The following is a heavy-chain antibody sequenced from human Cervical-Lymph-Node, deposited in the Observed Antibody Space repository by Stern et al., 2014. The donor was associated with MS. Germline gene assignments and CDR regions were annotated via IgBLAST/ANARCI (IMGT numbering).Heavy chain of an antibody. CDR2: MNPNSGNT. J-gene: IGHJ6*02. CDR3: AKGLPDDFWSVYYSVGHYHAMDV. V-gene: IGHV1-8*01. D-gene: IGHD3-3*01. CDR1: GYTFTNYD. Sequence: QVQLVQSGAEVKKPGASVRVSCKASGYTFTNYDINWVRQATGQGLEWMGWMNPNSGNTAYAQKFQGRVTMTRNTSIGTAYMELSSLKSEDSAIYYCAKGLPDDFWSVYYSVGHYHAMDVWGQGTTVTVSS.